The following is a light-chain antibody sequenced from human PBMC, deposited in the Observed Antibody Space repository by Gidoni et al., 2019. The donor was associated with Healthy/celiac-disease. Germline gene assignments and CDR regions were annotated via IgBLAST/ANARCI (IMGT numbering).Light chain of an antibody. CDR2: GAS. CDR1: QSVSSSY. Sequence: EIVLTQSPGTLSLSPGERATLSCRASQSVSSSYLAWYQQKPGQAPRLLIYGASSRATGIPDRFSGIGSGTDFTLTISRLEPEDFAVYYCQQYGSSPGGTFGQGTKLEIK. CDR3: QQYGSSPGGT. V-gene: IGKV3-20*01. J-gene: IGKJ2*01.